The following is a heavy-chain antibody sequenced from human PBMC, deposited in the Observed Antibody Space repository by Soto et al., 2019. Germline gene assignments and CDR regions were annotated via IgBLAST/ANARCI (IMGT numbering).Heavy chain of an antibody. J-gene: IGHJ4*02. CDR1: GVSISSYY. Sequence: PSETLSLTCSVSGVSISSYYWSWIRQPPGKGPEWIGYIYYSGSTNYNPSLKSRVTISVDTSKNQFSLKLSSVTAADTAVYYCARSRGGYFDYWGQGTLVTVSS. CDR2: IYYSGST. V-gene: IGHV4-59*01. CDR3: ARSRGGYFDY. D-gene: IGHD3-22*01.